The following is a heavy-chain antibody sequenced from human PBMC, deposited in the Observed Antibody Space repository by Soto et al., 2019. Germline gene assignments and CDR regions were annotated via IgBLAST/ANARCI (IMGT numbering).Heavy chain of an antibody. J-gene: IGHJ6*02. CDR3: ARGGRRSPGMDV. CDR1: GGSISSGGYY. Sequence: LSLTCTVSGGSISSGGYYWSWIRQHPGKGLEWIGYIYYSGSTYYNPSLKSRVTISVDTSKNQFSLKLSSVTAADTAVYYCARGGRRSPGMDVWGQGTTVTVS. CDR2: IYYSGST. V-gene: IGHV4-31*03.